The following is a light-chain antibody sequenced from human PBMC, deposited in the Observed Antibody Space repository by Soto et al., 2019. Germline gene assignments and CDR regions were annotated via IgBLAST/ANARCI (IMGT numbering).Light chain of an antibody. CDR1: QSISSW. CDR2: DAS. Sequence: DIQITQSPSTLSASVGDRVTITCRASQSISSWSAWYQQKPGKAPKVLIFDASSLESGVPSRFSGSGSATEFTLTISSLQPDDFATYYCQQYSTYPWTFGQGTKVDIK. J-gene: IGKJ1*01. V-gene: IGKV1-5*01. CDR3: QQYSTYPWT.